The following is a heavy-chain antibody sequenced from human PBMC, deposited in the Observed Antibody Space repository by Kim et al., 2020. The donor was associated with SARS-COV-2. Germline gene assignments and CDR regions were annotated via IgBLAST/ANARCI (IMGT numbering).Heavy chain of an antibody. V-gene: IGHV3-23*01. CDR1: GFSFVYYA. Sequence: GGSLRLSCAASGFSFVYYAMGWVRQAPGKGLEWVSTVNARRPTYYPDSVKGRFTIPRHSSKNVVDLQMNILRADYTAVYYFAQTIAEARFFDYWGQGTLV. D-gene: IGHD2-15*01. CDR3: AQTIAEARFFDY. J-gene: IGHJ4*02. CDR2: VNARRPT.